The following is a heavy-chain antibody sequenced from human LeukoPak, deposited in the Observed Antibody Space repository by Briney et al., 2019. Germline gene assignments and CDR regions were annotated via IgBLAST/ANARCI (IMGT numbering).Heavy chain of an antibody. CDR1: GFTFTSSA. D-gene: IGHD4-17*01. Sequence: TSVKVSCKASGFTFTSSAVQWVRQARGQRLEWIGWIVVGSGNTNYAQKFQERVTITRDMSTSTAYMELSSLRSEDTAVYHCAADGRDYGDYVVAFDIWGQGTMVTVSS. V-gene: IGHV1-58*01. J-gene: IGHJ3*02. CDR3: AADGRDYGDYVVAFDI. CDR2: IVVGSGNT.